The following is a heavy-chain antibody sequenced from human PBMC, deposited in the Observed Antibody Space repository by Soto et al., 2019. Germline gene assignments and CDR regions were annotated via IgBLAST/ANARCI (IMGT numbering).Heavy chain of an antibody. J-gene: IGHJ5*02. CDR3: ARGGSWSYNGFDP. CDR1: GFTFSSYA. Sequence: QVQLVESGGGVVQPGRSLRLSCAASGFTFSSYAMHWVRQAPGKGLEWVAVISYDGSNKYYADSVKGRFTISRDNSKNTLYLQMNSLRAEDTAVYYCARGGSWSYNGFDPWCQGPLVTVSS. V-gene: IGHV3-30-3*01. CDR2: ISYDGSNK. D-gene: IGHD6-13*01.